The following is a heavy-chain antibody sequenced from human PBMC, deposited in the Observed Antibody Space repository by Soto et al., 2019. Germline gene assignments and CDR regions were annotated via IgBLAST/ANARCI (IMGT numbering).Heavy chain of an antibody. J-gene: IGHJ6*02. CDR1: GASIKSDTW. Sequence: SETLSLTCDVSGASIKSDTWWTWVRQSPGKGLEWIGEIYHNGRAFDNPSLKSRLTMSMDRANDHFSLNLTSVTAADTAVYFCARGHYYYGMDVWGQGITVTVSS. CDR2: IYHNGRA. CDR3: ARGHYYYGMDV. V-gene: IGHV4-4*02.